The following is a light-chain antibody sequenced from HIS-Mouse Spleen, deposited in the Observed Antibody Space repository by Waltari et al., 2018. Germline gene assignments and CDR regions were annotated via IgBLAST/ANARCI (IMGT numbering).Light chain of an antibody. V-gene: IGKV1-39*01. CDR1: QRISSY. CDR2: AAS. Sequence: DIQLTQSPSFLSASVGDRVTITCRASQRISSYLNWYQQKPGKAPKLLIYAASSLQSGVPSRFSGSGSGTDFTLTISSLQPEDFATYYCQQSYSTPLFTFGPGTKVDIK. J-gene: IGKJ3*01. CDR3: QQSYSTPLFT.